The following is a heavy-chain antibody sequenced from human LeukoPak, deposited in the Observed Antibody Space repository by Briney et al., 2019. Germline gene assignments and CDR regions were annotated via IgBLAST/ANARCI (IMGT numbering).Heavy chain of an antibody. V-gene: IGHV1-18*01. Sequence: ASVKVSCKASGYTFTSYGISWVRQAPGQGLEWMGWISAYNGNTNYAQKLQGRVTMTTDTSTSTAYMELRSLRSDDTAVYYGARAHYGDYPFDYWGQGTLVTVSS. CDR1: GYTFTSYG. CDR2: ISAYNGNT. D-gene: IGHD4-17*01. J-gene: IGHJ4*02. CDR3: ARAHYGDYPFDY.